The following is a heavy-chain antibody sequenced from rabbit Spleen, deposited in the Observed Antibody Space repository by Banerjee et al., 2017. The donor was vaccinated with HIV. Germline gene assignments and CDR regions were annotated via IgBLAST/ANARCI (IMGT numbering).Heavy chain of an antibody. D-gene: IGHD1-1*01. J-gene: IGHJ6*01. CDR2: IYAGDGST. CDR1: GFSFSSNYY. V-gene: IGHV1S40*01. Sequence: QSLEESGGGLVQPEGSLTLTCTASGFSFSSNYYMCWVRQAPGKGLEWVACIYAGDGSTVYASWAKGRFTLSKTSSTTVTLQMTSLTAADTATYFCARDTSSSFSSYGMDLWGPGTLVTVS. CDR3: ARDTSSSFSSYGMDL.